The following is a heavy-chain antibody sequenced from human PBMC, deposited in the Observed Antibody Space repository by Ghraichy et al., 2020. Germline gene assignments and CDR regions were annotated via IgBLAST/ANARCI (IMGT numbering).Heavy chain of an antibody. V-gene: IGHV4-30-4*07. CDR2: IYYSGST. J-gene: IGHJ5*02. CDR3: ARGLTGPFDP. Sequence: SQTLSLTCAVSGGSISSGGYSWSWIRQPPGKGLEWIGYIYYSGSTYYNPSLKSRVTISVDTSKNQFSLKLSSVTAADTAVYYCARGLTGPFDPWGQGTLVTVSS. D-gene: IGHD1-20*01. CDR1: GGSISSGGYS.